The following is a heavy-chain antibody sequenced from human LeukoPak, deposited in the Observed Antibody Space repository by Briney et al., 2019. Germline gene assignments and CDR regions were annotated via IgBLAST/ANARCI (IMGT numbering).Heavy chain of an antibody. J-gene: IGHJ4*02. CDR2: ISGGSGSST. CDR3: AKGSSSGWPYSFDY. Sequence: PGGSLRLSCAASGFTFSSYAMSWVRQAPGKGLEWFSAISGGSGSSTYHADAVKGRFTISRDNSKTTLYLEMNSLRAEDTAVYYCAKGSSSGWPYSFDYWGQGTLVTVSS. CDR1: GFTFSSYA. V-gene: IGHV3-23*01. D-gene: IGHD6-19*01.